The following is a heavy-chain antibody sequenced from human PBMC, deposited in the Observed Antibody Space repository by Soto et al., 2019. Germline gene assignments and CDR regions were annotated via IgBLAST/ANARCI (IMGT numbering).Heavy chain of an antibody. CDR2: ISHDGSNA. V-gene: IGHV3-30*18. D-gene: IGHD6-19*01. CDR1: GFIFRSYG. J-gene: IGHJ4*02. Sequence: QVRLVESGGGVVQPGKSLRLSCAAAGFIFRSYGVHWVRQAPGKGLEWVAVISHDGSNAYYADAVNGRFTISRDNAKNTVYLQMNSLRAEDTAVYYCAKQGIEVAGTDYFDYWCQGALVTVAS. CDR3: AKQGIEVAGTDYFDY.